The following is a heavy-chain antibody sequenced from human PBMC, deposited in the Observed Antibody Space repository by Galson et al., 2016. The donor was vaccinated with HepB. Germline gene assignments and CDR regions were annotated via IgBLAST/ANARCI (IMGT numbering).Heavy chain of an antibody. D-gene: IGHD2-15*01. CDR2: IDPSASQT. CDR1: GYSFTSYW. V-gene: IGHV5-10-1*01. CDR3: ARHCSGGSCYHPDY. J-gene: IGHJ4*02. Sequence: QSGAEVKKPGESLRISCKTSGYSFTSYWIGWVRQMPGNGLEWMGRIDPSASQTKYGPSFQGHVTISADKSISTAYLEWSSLKSSANAIYYCARHCSGGSCYHPDYWGQGTLVTVSS.